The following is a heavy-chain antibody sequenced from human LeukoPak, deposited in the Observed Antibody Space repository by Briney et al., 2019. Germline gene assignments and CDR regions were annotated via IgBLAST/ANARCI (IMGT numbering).Heavy chain of an antibody. CDR2: IYYSGST. CDR3: ARLEAQI. Sequence: SETLSLTCTVSGGSISSSSYYWGWIRQPPGKGLEWIGSIYYSGSTYYNPSLKSRVTISVDTSKNQFSLKLSSVTAADTAVYYCARLEAQIWGQGTMVTVSS. J-gene: IGHJ3*02. CDR1: GGSISSSSYY. V-gene: IGHV4-39*07.